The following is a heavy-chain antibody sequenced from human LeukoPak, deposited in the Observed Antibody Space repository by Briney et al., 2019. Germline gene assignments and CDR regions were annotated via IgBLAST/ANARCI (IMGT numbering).Heavy chain of an antibody. D-gene: IGHD1-26*01. CDR1: GYTLTELS. V-gene: IGHV1-24*01. J-gene: IGHJ4*02. CDR2: FDPEDGET. CDR3: ARDSSLIVGANHDPPDY. Sequence: ASVKVSCKVSGYTLTELSMHWVRQAPGKGLEWMGGFDPEDGETIYAQKFQGRVTMTEDTSTDTAYMELSSLRSEDTAVYYCARDSSLIVGANHDPPDYWGQGTLVTVSS.